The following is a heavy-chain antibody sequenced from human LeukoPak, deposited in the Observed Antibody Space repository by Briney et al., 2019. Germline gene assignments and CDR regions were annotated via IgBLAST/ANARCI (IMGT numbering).Heavy chain of an antibody. Sequence: PSETLSLTCAVYGGSFSGYYWSWIRQPPGKGLEWIGEINHSGSTNYNPSLKSRVTISVDTSKNQFSLKLSSVTAADTAVYYCARAFEYSGSYFDYWGQGTLVTVSS. CDR1: GGSFSGYY. D-gene: IGHD1-26*01. V-gene: IGHV4-34*01. J-gene: IGHJ4*02. CDR3: ARAFEYSGSYFDY. CDR2: INHSGST.